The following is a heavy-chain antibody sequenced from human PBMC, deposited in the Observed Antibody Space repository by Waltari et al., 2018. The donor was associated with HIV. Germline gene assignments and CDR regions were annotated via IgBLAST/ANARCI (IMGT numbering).Heavy chain of an antibody. CDR1: GFTFGDYA. J-gene: IGHJ4*02. D-gene: IGHD1-26*01. CDR2: ISWKSGSR. V-gene: IGHV3-9*01. Sequence: EVQLVESGGGLVQPGRSLRLSCAASGFTFGDYAMHWFRQAPGEGLEWVSGISWKSGSRGYAESVKGRFTISRDNAKNALYLQMNSLRAEDTALYYCAKTAGWELLPGDFDYWGQGTLVTVSS. CDR3: AKTAGWELLPGDFDY.